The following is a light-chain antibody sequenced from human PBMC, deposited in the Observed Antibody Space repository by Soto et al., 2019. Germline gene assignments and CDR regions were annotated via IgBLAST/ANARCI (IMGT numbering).Light chain of an antibody. J-gene: IGKJ2*01. Sequence: EVVLTQSPVTLALSPGERATLSCMASQSVSRSYLAWSQQKPGQAPRLLIDGASSSATDIPDGFSGSGFGTEYTINMSRLEAEDFPVYYCQRYYTCIWADTFGRGTELEIK. CDR3: QRYYTCIWADT. CDR1: QSVSRSY. V-gene: IGKV3-20*01. CDR2: GAS.